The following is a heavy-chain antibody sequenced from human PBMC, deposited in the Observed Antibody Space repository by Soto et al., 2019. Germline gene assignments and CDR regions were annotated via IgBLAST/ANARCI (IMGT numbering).Heavy chain of an antibody. D-gene: IGHD4-17*01. CDR3: AKNRPPPSTGPIDY. V-gene: IGHV3-30*18. CDR2: ISYDGSKK. Sequence: GGSLRLSCAASGFTFSSYGMHWFRQAPGKGLEWVAVISYDGSKKYYADSVKGRFTISRDNSKNTLYLQMNSLRAEDTAVYYCAKNRPPPSTGPIDYWGQGTLVTVSS. J-gene: IGHJ4*02. CDR1: GFTFSSYG.